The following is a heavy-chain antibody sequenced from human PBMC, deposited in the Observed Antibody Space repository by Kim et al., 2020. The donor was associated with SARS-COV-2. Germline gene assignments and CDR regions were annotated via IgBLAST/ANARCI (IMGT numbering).Heavy chain of an antibody. CDR2: INPNNGDA. CDR3: ATEMAGTYYFDY. J-gene: IGHJ4*02. CDR1: GYTFTTSY. Sequence: ASVKVSCKASGYTFTTSYIHWVRQAPGQGLEWMDIINPNNGDASYPQTFQGRFTMTRDTSTSTVYMEVSSLRSEDTAVYYCATEMAGTYYFDYWGQGTLVTVSS. V-gene: IGHV1-46*01.